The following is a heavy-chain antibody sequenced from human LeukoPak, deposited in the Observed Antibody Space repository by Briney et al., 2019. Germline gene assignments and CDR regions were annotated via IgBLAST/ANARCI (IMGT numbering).Heavy chain of an antibody. CDR2: ISWNSGSI. CDR1: GFTFDDYA. Sequence: GKSLRLSCAASGFTFDDYAMHWVRQAPGKGLEWVSGISWNSGSIGYADSVKGRFTISRDNAKNSLYLQMNSLRAEDTAVYYCAKKGIAKGFDYWGQGTLVTVSS. J-gene: IGHJ4*02. D-gene: IGHD6-13*01. CDR3: AKKGIAKGFDY. V-gene: IGHV3-9*01.